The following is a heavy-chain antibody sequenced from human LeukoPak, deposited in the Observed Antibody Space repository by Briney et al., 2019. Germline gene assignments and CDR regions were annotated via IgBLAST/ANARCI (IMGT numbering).Heavy chain of an antibody. CDR1: RHSSTTYS. CDR2: IYPYDSDT. V-gene: IGHV5-51*01. CDR3: ARHIGYSAWNPDY. Sequence: GQSLQISCKAPRHSSTTYSIGWVRQMRGKGLGWMGIIYPYDSDTRYSPSFQGQVTISADKSISTAYLQWSNLKASDTAMYYCARHIGYSAWNPDYWGQGTLVTVSS. D-gene: IGHD5-12*01. J-gene: IGHJ4*02.